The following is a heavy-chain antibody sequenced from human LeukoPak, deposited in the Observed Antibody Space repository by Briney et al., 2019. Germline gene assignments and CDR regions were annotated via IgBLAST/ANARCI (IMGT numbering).Heavy chain of an antibody. J-gene: IGHJ6*03. CDR2: INPNIGDT. CDR1: GYTFTGYY. V-gene: IGHV1-2*02. Sequence: ASVKVSCKASGYTFTGYYLHWVRQAPGQGLEWMGWINPNIGDTNYAQKFQGRVTMTRDTSISTAYMELSRLRSDDTAVYYCARADCSSTSCYPRGYYYYYYMDVWGKGTTVTISS. D-gene: IGHD2-2*01. CDR3: ARADCSSTSCYPRGYYYYYYMDV.